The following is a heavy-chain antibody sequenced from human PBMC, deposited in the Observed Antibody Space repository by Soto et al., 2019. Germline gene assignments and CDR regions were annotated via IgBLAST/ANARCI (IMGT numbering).Heavy chain of an antibody. D-gene: IGHD3-22*01. CDR3: ARDSSGRHDY. V-gene: IGHV4-61*01. CDR2: IYQSGTT. CDR1: GGSVRSGSYY. J-gene: IGHJ4*02. Sequence: QLQLQESGPGLLQPSETLSLTCSVSGGSVRSGSYYWTWIRQPPGNGLEWIGYIYQSGTTNYNASLKSRVTISIDTSKNQFFLKLNSVTAADTAVYYCARDSSGRHDYWGQGTLVTVSS.